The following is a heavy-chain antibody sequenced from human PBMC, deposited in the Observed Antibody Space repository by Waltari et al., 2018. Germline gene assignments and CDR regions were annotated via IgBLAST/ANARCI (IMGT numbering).Heavy chain of an antibody. V-gene: IGHV1-69*06. CDR1: GGTFTTYV. J-gene: IGHJ3*02. CDR2: VTPIFDTA. CDR3: AAGIRGLMGVAFDI. Sequence: QVQLVQSGAEVKKPGSSLKVSCRASGGTFTTYVITWVRQAPGQGLEWMGGVTPIFDTANYAHKFHGRVTITADTSTSTAYMERSSLRSEDTSMYYCAAGIRGLMGVAFDIWGQGTMVTVSS. D-gene: IGHD4-17*01.